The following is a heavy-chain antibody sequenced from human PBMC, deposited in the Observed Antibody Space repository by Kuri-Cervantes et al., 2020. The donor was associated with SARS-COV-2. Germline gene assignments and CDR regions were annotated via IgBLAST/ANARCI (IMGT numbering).Heavy chain of an antibody. V-gene: IGHV1-69*13. Sequence: SVKVSCKASGGTFSSYAISWVRQAPGQGLEWMGGIIPIFGTANYAQKFQGRVTITADESTSTAYMELSSLRSDDTAVYYCARDRSSSSPNVFDIWGQGTMVTVSS. CDR3: ARDRSSSSPNVFDI. J-gene: IGHJ3*02. CDR1: GGTFSSYA. CDR2: IIPIFGTA. D-gene: IGHD3-10*01.